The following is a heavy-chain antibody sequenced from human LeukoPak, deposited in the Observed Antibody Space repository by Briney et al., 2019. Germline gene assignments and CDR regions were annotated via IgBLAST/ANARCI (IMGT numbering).Heavy chain of an antibody. Sequence: ASVKVSCKASGYIFTSYGISWVRQAPGQGLKWIGWISAYNDNANYEQNLQGRLTMTTDTSTSTAYMELRSLRSDDTAVYYCVRDSGSSPFDYWGQGTLVTVSS. CDR1: GYIFTSYG. J-gene: IGHJ4*02. CDR3: VRDSGSSPFDY. V-gene: IGHV1-18*01. D-gene: IGHD1-26*01. CDR2: ISAYNDNA.